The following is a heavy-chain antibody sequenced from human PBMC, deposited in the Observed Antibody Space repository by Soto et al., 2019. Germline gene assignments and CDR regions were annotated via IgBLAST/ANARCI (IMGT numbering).Heavy chain of an antibody. Sequence: GGSLRLSCAASGFTFRAYLMSWVRQAPGKGLDWVANINQDGSVEYYADSVQGRFTISRDNAKNSLYLHMNSLRAEDTAVYYCARTSGSGDRGGVDYWGQGTLVTVSS. D-gene: IGHD3-10*01. J-gene: IGHJ4*02. V-gene: IGHV3-7*01. CDR1: GFTFRAYL. CDR2: INQDGSVE. CDR3: ARTSGSGDRGGVDY.